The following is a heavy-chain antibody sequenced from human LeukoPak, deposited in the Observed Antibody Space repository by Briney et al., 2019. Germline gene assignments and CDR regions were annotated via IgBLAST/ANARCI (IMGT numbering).Heavy chain of an antibody. J-gene: IGHJ6*03. CDR1: GYTFTSYG. D-gene: IGHD6-13*01. CDR2: INPYDGNT. Sequence: ASVKVSCKASGYTFTSYGISWVRQAPGQGLEWMGWINPYDGNTNYAQKIQGRVTMTTDTFTSTVYMEVRSLRSDDTAVYYCAREGERAAAGYYYYMDVWGKGTTVTVSS. CDR3: AREGERAAAGYYYYMDV. V-gene: IGHV1-18*01.